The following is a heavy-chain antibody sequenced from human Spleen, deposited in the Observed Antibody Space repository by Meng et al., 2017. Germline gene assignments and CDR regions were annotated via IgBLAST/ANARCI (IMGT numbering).Heavy chain of an antibody. CDR3: ARDEDISAAGKLFGDY. V-gene: IGHV1-2*06. CDR1: GYNFPDYY. D-gene: IGHD6-25*01. CDR2: INPKSGDT. J-gene: IGHJ4*02. Sequence: ASVKVSCKPSGYNFPDYYIHWVRRPPGQGLEWMGRINPKSGDTHYAQKFQARVTMTGDTSISTAYMELSGLRSDDTAMYYCARDEDISAAGKLFGDYWGQGTLVTVSS.